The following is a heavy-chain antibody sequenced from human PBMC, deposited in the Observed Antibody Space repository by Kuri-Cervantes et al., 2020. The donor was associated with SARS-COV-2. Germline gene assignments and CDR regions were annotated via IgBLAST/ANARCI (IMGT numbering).Heavy chain of an antibody. D-gene: IGHD4-17*01. Sequence: GGSLRPSCAASGFTFSSYAMSWVRQAPGKGLEWVSAISGSGGSTYYADSVKGRYTISRDNSKNTLYLQMNSLRAEDTAVYYCAKDPRTTVTSFLFDYWGQGTLVTVSS. CDR3: AKDPRTTVTSFLFDY. CDR1: GFTFSSYA. J-gene: IGHJ4*02. V-gene: IGHV3-23*01. CDR2: ISGSGGST.